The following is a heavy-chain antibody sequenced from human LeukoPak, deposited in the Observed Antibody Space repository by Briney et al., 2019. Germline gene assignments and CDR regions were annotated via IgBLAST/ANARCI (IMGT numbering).Heavy chain of an antibody. CDR3: TRGSVTSYDYVWGSYRPDAFDI. V-gene: IGHV3-49*03. CDR2: IRSKAYGGTT. D-gene: IGHD3-16*02. CDR1: GFTFGDYA. J-gene: IGHJ3*02. Sequence: GGSLRLSCTASGFTFGDYAMSWFRQAPGKGLEWVGFIRSKAYGGTTEYAASVKGRFTISRDDSKSIAYLQMNSLKTEDTAVYYCTRGSVTSYDYVWGSYRPDAFDIWGQGTMVTVSS.